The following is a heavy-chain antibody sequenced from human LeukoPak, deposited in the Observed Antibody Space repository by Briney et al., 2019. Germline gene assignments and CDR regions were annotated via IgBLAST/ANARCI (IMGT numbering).Heavy chain of an antibody. CDR2: IYTGGNT. Sequence: PGGSLTLSCAASGFTVSSNYMNWVRQPPGKGLEWVSFIYTGGNTYYAESVKGRFTISRDNSNNTLYLQMHSLRAEDTAVYYCASPSSGQSFDIWGQGTMFTVSS. J-gene: IGHJ3*02. V-gene: IGHV3-53*01. CDR3: ASPSSGQSFDI. CDR1: GFTVSSNY. D-gene: IGHD6-19*01.